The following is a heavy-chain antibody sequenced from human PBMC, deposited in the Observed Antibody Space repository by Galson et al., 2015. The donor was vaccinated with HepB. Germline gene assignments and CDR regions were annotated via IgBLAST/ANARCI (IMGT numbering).Heavy chain of an antibody. CDR2: LTGSSDIT. J-gene: IGHJ4*02. CDR1: GFTFSRNA. CDR3: ARTTWRDKNWPIFDS. Sequence: SLRLSCAASGFTFSRNAMSWVRQAPGKGLEWVSSLTGSSDITNIEDAATGRFSISSENSKNTLSLQMNSLRVDDTAFYYCARTTWRDKNWPIFDSWGQGTLVTVSS. V-gene: IGHV3-23*01. D-gene: IGHD1-1*01.